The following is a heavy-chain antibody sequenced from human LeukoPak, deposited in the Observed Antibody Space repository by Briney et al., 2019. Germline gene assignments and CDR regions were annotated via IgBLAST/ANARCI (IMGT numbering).Heavy chain of an antibody. CDR1: GFTFSNAW. Sequence: GGSLRLSCVASGFTFSNAWMSWVRQAPGKGLEWVGRIKGKIDGGTTDYAAPVKGRFTMSRDDSKNTLYLQMNSLKTEDTAVYYCTTPPYWGQGTLVTVSS. CDR3: TTPPY. CDR2: IKGKIDGGTT. J-gene: IGHJ4*02. V-gene: IGHV3-15*01.